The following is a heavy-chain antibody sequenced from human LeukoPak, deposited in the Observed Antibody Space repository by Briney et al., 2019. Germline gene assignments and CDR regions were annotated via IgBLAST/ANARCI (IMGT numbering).Heavy chain of an antibody. J-gene: IGHJ6*03. CDR2: ISGSGGST. Sequence: GGTLRLSCAASGFTFSSYGMSWVRQAPGKGLEWVSAISGSGGSTYYADSVKGRFTISRDNAKNSLYLQMNSLRAEDTAVYYCARDPYSGSYGNYYYYFMDVWGKGTTVTISS. CDR1: GFTFSSYG. D-gene: IGHD1-26*01. CDR3: ARDPYSGSYGNYYYYFMDV. V-gene: IGHV3-23*01.